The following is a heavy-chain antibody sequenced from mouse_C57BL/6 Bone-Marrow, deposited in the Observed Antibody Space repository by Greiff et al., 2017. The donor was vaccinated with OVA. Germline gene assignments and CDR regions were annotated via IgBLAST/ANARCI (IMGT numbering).Heavy chain of an antibody. CDR2: IDPETGGT. J-gene: IGHJ4*01. Sequence: QVQLQQSGAELVRPGASVTLSCKASGYTFTDYEMHWVQQTPVHGLEWIGAIDPETGGTAYNQKFKGKAILTADKSSSTAYMVRRSLPSEDSAVYYCTRGYSNDYAMDYWGQGTAVTVSS. CDR3: TRGYSNDYAMDY. D-gene: IGHD2-5*01. V-gene: IGHV1-15*01. CDR1: GYTFTDYE.